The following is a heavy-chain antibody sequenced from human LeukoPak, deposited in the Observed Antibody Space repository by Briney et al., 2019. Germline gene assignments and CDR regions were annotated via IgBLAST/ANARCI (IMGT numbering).Heavy chain of an antibody. CDR2: FDPEDGET. D-gene: IGHD6-13*01. Sequence: ASVKVSCKVSGYTLTELSMHWVRQAPGKGLEWMGGFDPEDGETIYAQKFQGRVTMTEDTSTDTAYMELSSLRSEDTAVYYCATDNRGSSSWYVNWFDPWGQGTLVTVSS. CDR3: ATDNRGSSSWYVNWFDP. V-gene: IGHV1-24*01. CDR1: GYTLTELS. J-gene: IGHJ5*02.